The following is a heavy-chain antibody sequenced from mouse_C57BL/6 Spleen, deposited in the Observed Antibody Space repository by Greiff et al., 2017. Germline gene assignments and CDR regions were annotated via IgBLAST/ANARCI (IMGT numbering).Heavy chain of an antibody. V-gene: IGHV1-42*01. J-gene: IGHJ3*01. CDR2: INPSTGGT. Sequence: VQLQQSGPELVKPGASVKISCKASGYSFTGYYMNWVKQSPEKSLEWIGEINPSTGGTTYNQKFKAKATLTVDKSSSTAYMQLKSLPSEDSAVYYCAREDLAWFAYWGQGTLVTVSA. CDR1: GYSFTGYY. CDR3: AREDLAWFAY. D-gene: IGHD5-2*01.